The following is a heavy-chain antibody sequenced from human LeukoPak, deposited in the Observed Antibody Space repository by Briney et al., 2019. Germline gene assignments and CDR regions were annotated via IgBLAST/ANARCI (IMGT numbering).Heavy chain of an antibody. CDR2: ISYDGSNK. Sequence: GGSLRLSSAASGFTFSSYAMHWVRQAPGKGLEWVAVISYDGSNKYYADSVKGRFTISRDNSKNTLYLQMNSLRAEDTAVYYCARADSSGWSLDSGSFDYWGQGTLVTVSS. D-gene: IGHD6-19*01. CDR3: ARADSSGWSLDSGSFDY. J-gene: IGHJ4*02. V-gene: IGHV3-30-3*01. CDR1: GFTFSSYA.